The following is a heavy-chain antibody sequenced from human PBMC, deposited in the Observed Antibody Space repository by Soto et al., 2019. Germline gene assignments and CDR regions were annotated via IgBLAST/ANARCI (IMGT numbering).Heavy chain of an antibody. Sequence: QITLKESGPTLVKPTQTLTLTCTFSVFSLSTNGVGVGWIRQPPVKALDWLALIYWDDSKHYSSSLESRLTIPKDTSRNQVVLTMTNMDPVDTATYYWAKKGGGDYVLRYWGQGTLGTVSS. J-gene: IGHJ4*02. CDR1: VFSLSTNGVG. CDR3: AKKGGGDYVLRY. CDR2: IYWDDSK. D-gene: IGHD2-21*02. V-gene: IGHV2-5*02.